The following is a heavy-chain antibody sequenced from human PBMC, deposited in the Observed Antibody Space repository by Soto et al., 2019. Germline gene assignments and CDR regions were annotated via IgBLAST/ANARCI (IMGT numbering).Heavy chain of an antibody. CDR2: ITSTGEAI. CDR3: AKDSVYAGGWYWRY. Sequence: EVQLLESGGGLVQPGGSLRLACAASGFTFDNYAMRWVRQAPGTGLELISYITSTGEAIQYGDSEKGRFTVSRDNSKSTLYLQMDSLRAEDTAVYYCAKDSVYAGGWYWRYWGRGTLVTVSS. J-gene: IGHJ4*02. CDR1: GFTFDNYA. V-gene: IGHV3-23*01. D-gene: IGHD6-19*01.